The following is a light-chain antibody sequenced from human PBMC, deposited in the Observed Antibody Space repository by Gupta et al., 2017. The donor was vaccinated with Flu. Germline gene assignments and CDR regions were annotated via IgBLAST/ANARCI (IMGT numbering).Light chain of an antibody. Sequence: SSGERATIDCKASRSCWYDSNNKNYLGWYQQKPGQPPKLLIFWASTRQSGVPDRFSGSGSGTHFTLTINNLQAEDVAVYYCRQDISFPTTFGQGTKVEIK. CDR2: WAS. V-gene: IGKV4-1*01. CDR3: RQDISFPTT. J-gene: IGKJ2*01. CDR1: RSCWYDSNNKNY.